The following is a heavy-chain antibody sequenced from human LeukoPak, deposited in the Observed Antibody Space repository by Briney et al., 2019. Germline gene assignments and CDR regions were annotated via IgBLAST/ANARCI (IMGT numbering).Heavy chain of an antibody. CDR3: ARVPESHGDYAAFDY. CDR2: INPSGGST. CDR1: GYTFTSYY. V-gene: IGHV1-46*01. D-gene: IGHD4-17*01. Sequence: ASVKVSCKASGYTFTSYYMHWVRQAPGQGLEWMGIINPSGGSTSYAQKLQGRVTMTTDTSTSTAYMELRSLRSDDTAVYYCARVPESHGDYAAFDYWGQGTLVTVSS. J-gene: IGHJ4*02.